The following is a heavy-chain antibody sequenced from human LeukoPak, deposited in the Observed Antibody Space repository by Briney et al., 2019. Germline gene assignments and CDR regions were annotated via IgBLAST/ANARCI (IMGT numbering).Heavy chain of an antibody. CDR3: AKEGVGGSGSYRYYYYYYMDV. V-gene: IGHV3-30*18. Sequence: GRSLRLSCAASGFTFSSYGMHWVRQAPGKGLEWVAVISYDGSNKYYADSVKGRFTISRDNSKNTLYLQMNSLRAEDTAVYYCAKEGVGGSGSYRYYYYYYMDVWGKGTTVTVSS. CDR1: GFTFSSYG. D-gene: IGHD3-10*01. J-gene: IGHJ6*03. CDR2: ISYDGSNK.